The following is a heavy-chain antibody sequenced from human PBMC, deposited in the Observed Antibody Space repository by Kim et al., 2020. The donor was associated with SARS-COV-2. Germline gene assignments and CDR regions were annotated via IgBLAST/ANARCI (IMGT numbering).Heavy chain of an antibody. CDR3: VKLDRGNTLTWLPLEK. Sequence: GGSLRLSCTVSGFTFSGYAMSWVRQAPGKGLEWVSTITFGGTGTHHADSVKGRFTISRDNSKNILYLQMNSLRVDDTAIYYCVKLDRGNTLTWLPLEKWGQGTLVTVSS. J-gene: IGHJ4*02. V-gene: IGHV3-23*01. CDR2: ITFGGTGT. CDR1: GFTFSGYA. D-gene: IGHD2-2*02.